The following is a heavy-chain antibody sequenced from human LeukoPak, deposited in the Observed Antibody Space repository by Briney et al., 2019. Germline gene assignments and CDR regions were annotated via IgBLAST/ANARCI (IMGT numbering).Heavy chain of an antibody. CDR3: ARAMVPYGYSFDY. V-gene: IGHV3-48*01. Sequence: HPGGSLRLSCAVSEFTFSDYSMTWVRQAPGKGLEWLSYISSSSSFIYYADSVKGRFTISRDNARNSLHLQMNSLRAEDTAVYYCARAMVPYGYSFDYWGQGTLVTVSS. CDR1: EFTFSDYS. D-gene: IGHD5-18*01. J-gene: IGHJ4*02. CDR2: ISSSSSFI.